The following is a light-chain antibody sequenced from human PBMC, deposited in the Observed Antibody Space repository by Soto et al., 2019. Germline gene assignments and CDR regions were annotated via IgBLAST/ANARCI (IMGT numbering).Light chain of an antibody. J-gene: IGLJ2*01. CDR1: GSNIGTGYD. V-gene: IGLV1-40*01. Sequence: QAVVTQPPSVSGAPGQRVTISCTGTGSNIGTGYDVHWYRQFPGTAPKLLIYDDTNRPPGVPDRFSGSKSGPSASLAITGLQAEDEADYYCQSYDISLSAVVFGGGTKLTVL. CDR3: QSYDISLSAVV. CDR2: DDT.